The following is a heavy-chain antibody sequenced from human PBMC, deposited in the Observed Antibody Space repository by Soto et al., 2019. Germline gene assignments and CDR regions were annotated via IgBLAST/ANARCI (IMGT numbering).Heavy chain of an antibody. D-gene: IGHD1-26*01. V-gene: IGHV1-2*06. Sequence: VQLVQSGSEVKKPGASVKVSCKACGYTFIGYFLHWARQAPGQGLEWSGRINPRSGDTTYEQKFQGRLSMTRDTSIQTAYIALISLRSDDTAVYYCGRAGVGATPLGWFDPWGQGSLVTVAS. CDR1: GYTFIGYF. CDR3: GRAGVGATPLGWFDP. J-gene: IGHJ5*02. CDR2: INPRSGDT.